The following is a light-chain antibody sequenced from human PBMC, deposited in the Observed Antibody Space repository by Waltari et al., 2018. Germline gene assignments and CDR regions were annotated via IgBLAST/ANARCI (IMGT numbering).Light chain of an antibody. CDR2: WAS. CDR1: FHSSNNKNY. CDR3: QQFQSHLRT. J-gene: IGKJ1*01. Sequence: FHSSNNKNYFAWYQQKPGQPPKLLIYWASTRKSGVPDRFSGSGSGTDFTLTISSLQAEDVAVYYCQQFQSHLRTFGQGTKVEIK. V-gene: IGKV4-1*01.